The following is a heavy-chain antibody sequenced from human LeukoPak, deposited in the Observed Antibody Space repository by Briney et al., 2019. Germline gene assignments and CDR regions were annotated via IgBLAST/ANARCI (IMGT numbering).Heavy chain of an antibody. D-gene: IGHD3-10*01. CDR2: ISDSGGST. Sequence: GGSLRLSCAASGFTFSSYAVSWVRQAPGKGLAWVSAISDSGGSTQYADSVKGRFAISRDNAKNSLYLQMNSLRAEDTAIYYCAGYGSGSFWGQGTLVTVSS. V-gene: IGHV3-23*01. J-gene: IGHJ4*02. CDR1: GFTFSSYA. CDR3: AGYGSGSF.